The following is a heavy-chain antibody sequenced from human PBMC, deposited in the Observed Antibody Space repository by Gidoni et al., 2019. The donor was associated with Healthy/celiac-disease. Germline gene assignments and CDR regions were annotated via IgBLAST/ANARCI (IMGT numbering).Heavy chain of an antibody. Sequence: QVQLQESGPGLVTPSETLSLTCTVSGGSISSYYCSWIRQPPGKGLEWSGYIYYSGSTNYHPSLKSRVTISVDTSKNQFSLKLSSVTAADTAVYYCASLSGSYGYWGQGTLVTVSS. CDR1: GGSISSYY. J-gene: IGHJ4*02. CDR2: IYYSGST. V-gene: IGHV4-59*08. D-gene: IGHD1-26*01. CDR3: ASLSGSYGY.